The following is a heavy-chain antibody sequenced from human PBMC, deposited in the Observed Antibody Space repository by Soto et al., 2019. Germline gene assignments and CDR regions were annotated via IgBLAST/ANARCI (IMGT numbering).Heavy chain of an antibody. CDR1: GFTFSSYA. CDR3: ARDRGGADSSSLDY. V-gene: IGHV3-33*08. CDR2: IWYDGSNK. D-gene: IGHD6-6*01. J-gene: IGHJ4*02. Sequence: GGSLRLSCAASGFTFSSYAMSWVRQAPGKGLEWVAVIWYDGSNKYYADSVKGRFTISRDNSKNTLYLQMNSLRAEDTAVYYCARDRGGADSSSLDYWGQGTLVTVSS.